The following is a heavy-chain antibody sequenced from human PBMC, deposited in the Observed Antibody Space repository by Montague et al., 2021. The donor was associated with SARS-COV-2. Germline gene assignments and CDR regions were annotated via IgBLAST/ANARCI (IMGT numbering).Heavy chain of an antibody. CDR2: ISYDGSNT. D-gene: IGHD3-9*01. CDR3: ARAAGNYDILTGYYDY. J-gene: IGHJ4*02. V-gene: IGHV3-30*04. Sequence: SLRLSCAASGFTFSSYAMHWVRQAPGKGLEWVAVISYDGSNTYYADSVKGRFTISRDNSKNTLYLQMNSLRAEDTAVYYCARAAGNYDILTGYYDYWGQGTLVTVSS. CDR1: GFTFSSYA.